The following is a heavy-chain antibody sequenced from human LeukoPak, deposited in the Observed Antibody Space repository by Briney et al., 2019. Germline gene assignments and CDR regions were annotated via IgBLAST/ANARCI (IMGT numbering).Heavy chain of an antibody. CDR2: INAGNGDT. CDR1: GYTFSSHA. D-gene: IGHD2-15*01. J-gene: IGHJ4*02. V-gene: IGHV1-3*01. CDR3: AMHCSGGSCSRSYYFDY. Sequence: GASVKVSCKASGYTFSSHAVHWVRQAPGQRLEWMGWINAGNGDTKYSQKFQDRVTITRDTSASTAYMELSSLRSEDTAVYYCAMHCSGGSCSRSYYFDYWGQGTRVTVSS.